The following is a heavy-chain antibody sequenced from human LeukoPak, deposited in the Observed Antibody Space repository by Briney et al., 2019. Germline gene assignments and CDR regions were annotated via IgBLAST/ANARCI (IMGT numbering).Heavy chain of an antibody. J-gene: IGHJ3*02. CDR2: IKQDGSEK. D-gene: IGHD2-15*01. V-gene: IGHV3-7*01. Sequence: ETLSLTCAVYGGSFSGYYWSWIRQPPGKGLEWVANIKQDGSEKYYVDSVKGRFTISRDNAKNSLYLQMNSLRAEDTAVYYCARALEEFIVVVVAVSSGAFDIWGQGTMVTVSS. CDR3: ARALEEFIVVVVAVSSGAFDI. CDR1: GGSFSGYY.